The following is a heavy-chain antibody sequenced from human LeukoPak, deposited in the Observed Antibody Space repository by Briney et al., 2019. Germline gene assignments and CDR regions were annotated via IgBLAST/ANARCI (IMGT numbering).Heavy chain of an antibody. CDR3: ARVPPHSKNEYSSSWYRGIRGGVWFDP. D-gene: IGHD6-13*01. J-gene: IGHJ5*02. Sequence: ASVKVSCKASGYTFTAYYLYWVRQAPGQGLEWMGVINPIGGSTTYAQKLQGRVTMTTDTSTSTAYMELRGLRSDDTSVYYCARVPPHSKNEYSSSWYRGIRGGVWFDPWGQGTLVTVSS. CDR1: GYTFTAYY. CDR2: INPIGGST. V-gene: IGHV1-46*01.